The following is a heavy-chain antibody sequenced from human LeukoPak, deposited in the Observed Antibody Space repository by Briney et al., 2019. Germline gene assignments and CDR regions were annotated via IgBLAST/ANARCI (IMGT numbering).Heavy chain of an antibody. Sequence: PSETLSLTCAVYGGPFSGYYWSWIRQPPGKGLEWIGEINHSGSTNYSPSLKSRVTISVDTSKNQFSLKLSSVTAADTAFYYCASQGHHGKIVGTTLSYFYMDVWGKGTTVTVSS. V-gene: IGHV4-34*01. CDR3: ASQGHHGKIVGTTLSYFYMDV. CDR2: INHSGST. CDR1: GGPFSGYY. J-gene: IGHJ6*03. D-gene: IGHD1-26*01.